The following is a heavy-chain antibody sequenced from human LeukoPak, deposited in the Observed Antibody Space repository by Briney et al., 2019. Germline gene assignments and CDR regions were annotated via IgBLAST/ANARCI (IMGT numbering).Heavy chain of an antibody. CDR3: ASLCYSSSRCDDY. J-gene: IGHJ4*02. CDR2: INPNSGGT. D-gene: IGHD6-13*01. V-gene: IGHV1-2*06. Sequence: GASVKVSCKASGYTFTGYYMHWVRQAPGQGLEWMGRINPNSGGTNYAQKFQGRVTMTRDTSISTAYMELSRLRSDDTAVYYCASLCYSSSRCDDYWGQGTLVTVSS. CDR1: GYTFTGYY.